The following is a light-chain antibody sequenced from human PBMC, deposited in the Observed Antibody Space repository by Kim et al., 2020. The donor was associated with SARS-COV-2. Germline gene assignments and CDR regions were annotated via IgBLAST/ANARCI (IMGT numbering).Light chain of an antibody. CDR2: GKD. J-gene: IGLJ2*01. CDR1: SLRSYY. V-gene: IGLV3-19*01. CDR3: NSRDTSDNHLVV. Sequence: SSELTQDPAVSVALGQTIRITCQGDSLRSYYASWYQQKPGQAPVLVIYGKDNRPSGIPDRFSGSSSGNTASLTITGTQAGDEADYYCNSRDTSDNHLVVFGGGTQLTVL.